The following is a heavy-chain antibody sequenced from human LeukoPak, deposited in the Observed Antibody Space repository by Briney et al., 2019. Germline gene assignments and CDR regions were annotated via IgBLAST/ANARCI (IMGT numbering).Heavy chain of an antibody. CDR2: ISGSGGST. CDR1: GFTFSSYA. CDR3: ASPIVVVPAAIGDY. Sequence: GGSLRLSCAASGFTFSSYALSWVRQAPGKGLEWVSAISGSGGSTYYADSVKGRFTISRDNSKNTLYLQMNSLRAEDTALYYCASPIVVVPAAIGDYWGQGTLVTVSS. J-gene: IGHJ4*02. V-gene: IGHV3-23*01. D-gene: IGHD2-2*02.